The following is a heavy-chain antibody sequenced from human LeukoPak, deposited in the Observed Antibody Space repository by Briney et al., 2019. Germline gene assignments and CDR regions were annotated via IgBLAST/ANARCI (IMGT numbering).Heavy chain of an antibody. D-gene: IGHD1-26*01. J-gene: IGHJ3*02. V-gene: IGHV3-21*01. CDR2: ISSGSSYI. CDR3: ARDWPASIVGATDDAFDI. CDR1: GFTLSRYS. Sequence: GGSLRLSCAASGFTLSRYSMNWVRQAPGKGLEWVSSISSGSSYIYYAGSVKGRFTISRDNAKNSLYLQMNSLRAEDTAVYYCARDWPASIVGATDDAFDIWGQGTMVTVSS.